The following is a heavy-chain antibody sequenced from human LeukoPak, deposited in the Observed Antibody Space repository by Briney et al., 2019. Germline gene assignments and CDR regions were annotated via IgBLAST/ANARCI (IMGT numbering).Heavy chain of an antibody. CDR1: GDSISSYY. D-gene: IGHD2-8*01. CDR3: ARLDRLIHFDY. CDR2: IHDIGST. J-gene: IGHJ4*02. Sequence: SETLSLTCTVSGDSISSYYWSWIRQPPGKGLEWIGYIHDIGSTNYNPSLKSRVTISLDTSKKQLSLKLSSVTAADTAVYYCARLDRLIHFDYWGQGTLVTVSS. V-gene: IGHV4-59*08.